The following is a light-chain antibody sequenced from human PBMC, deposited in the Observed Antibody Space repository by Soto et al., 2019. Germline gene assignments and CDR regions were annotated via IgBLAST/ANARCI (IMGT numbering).Light chain of an antibody. V-gene: IGKV1-39*01. J-gene: IGKJ1*01. CDR2: AAS. CDR3: EQYQTYPWT. CDR1: QSISNH. Sequence: DIQMTQSPSSLSASVEDRVIITCRASQSISNHLNWYQQKPGKAPKLLIFAASSLQSGVPSRFSGSRSGPEFTLTIYSLQPDDFATYYCEQYQTYPWTFGQGTKVDIK.